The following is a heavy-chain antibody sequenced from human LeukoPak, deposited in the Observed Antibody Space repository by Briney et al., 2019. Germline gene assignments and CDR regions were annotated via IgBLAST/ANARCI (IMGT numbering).Heavy chain of an antibody. D-gene: IGHD4-17*01. V-gene: IGHV3-48*04. J-gene: IGHJ6*02. CDR1: GFTFSSYS. CDR3: ARDLYGDCDSYYYYGMDV. Sequence: GGSLRLSCAASGFTFSSYSMNWVRQAPGKGLEWVSYISSSGSTIYYADSVKGRFTISRDNAKNSLYLQMNSLRAEDTAVYYCARDLYGDCDSYYYYGMDVWGQGTTVTVPS. CDR2: ISSSGSTI.